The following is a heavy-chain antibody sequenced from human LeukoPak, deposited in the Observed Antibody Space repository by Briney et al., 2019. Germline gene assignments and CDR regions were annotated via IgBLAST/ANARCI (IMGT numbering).Heavy chain of an antibody. CDR2: IYYSGST. CDR3: AREGRAVDY. Sequence: PSETLSLTCIVSGASVITDDYYWGWVRQPPGKGLEWIGYIYYSGSTNYNPSLKSRVTISVDTSKNQFSLKLSSVTAADTAVYYCAREGRAVDYWGQGTLVTVSS. V-gene: IGHV4-61*08. CDR1: GASVITDDYY. J-gene: IGHJ4*02.